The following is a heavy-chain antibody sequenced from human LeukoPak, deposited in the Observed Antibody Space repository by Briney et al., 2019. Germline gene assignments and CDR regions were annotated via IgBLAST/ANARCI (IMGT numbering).Heavy chain of an antibody. J-gene: IGHJ4*02. V-gene: IGHV3-23*01. D-gene: IGHD3-22*01. Sequence: PGGSLRLSCAASGFTFSSYAMSWVRQAPGKGLEWVSAISGSGGSTYYADSVKGRFTISRDNSKNTLYLQMNSLRAEDTAVYYCAKELYYDSSGYPSAFDYWGQGTLVTVSS. CDR3: AKELYYDSSGYPSAFDY. CDR2: ISGSGGST. CDR1: GFTFSSYA.